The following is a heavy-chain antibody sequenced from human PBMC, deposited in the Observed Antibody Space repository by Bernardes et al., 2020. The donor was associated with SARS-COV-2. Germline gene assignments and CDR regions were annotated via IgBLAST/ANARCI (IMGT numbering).Heavy chain of an antibody. CDR2: IYSGGST. CDR3: ARVGVVPAATREPWFDP. V-gene: IGHV3-53*04. CDR1: GFTVSSNY. J-gene: IGHJ5*02. D-gene: IGHD2-2*01. Sequence: GGSLRLSCAASGFTVSSNYMSWVRQAPGKGLEWVSVIYSGGSTYYADSVKGRFTISRHNSKNTLYLQMNSLRAEDTAVYYCARVGVVPAATREPWFDPWGQGTLVTVSS.